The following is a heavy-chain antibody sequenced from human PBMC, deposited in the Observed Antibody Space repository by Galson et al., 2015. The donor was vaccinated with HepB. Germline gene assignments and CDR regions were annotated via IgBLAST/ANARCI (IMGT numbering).Heavy chain of an antibody. D-gene: IGHD3-22*01. CDR3: AKNHRETYDYDRDDYFPDAFDI. J-gene: IGHJ3*02. Sequence: SLRLSCAASGFTFINYAMPWVRQAPGKGLEWVSTISGGGKSKFYADSVKGRFTVSRDSSRNTLFLQLNNLRAEDTAVYFCAKNHRETYDYDRDDYFPDAFDIWGEGTMVTVSS. CDR1: GFTFINYA. CDR2: ISGGGKSK. V-gene: IGHV3-23*01.